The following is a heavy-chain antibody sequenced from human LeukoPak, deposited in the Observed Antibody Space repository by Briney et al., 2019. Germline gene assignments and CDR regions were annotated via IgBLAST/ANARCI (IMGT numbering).Heavy chain of an antibody. CDR2: INPHSGGT. Sequence: ASVKVSCKASGYTFTGYYVHWVRQAPGQGLEWMGWINPHSGGTNYAQKFQGRVTMTRDTSISTGYMELSSLRSDDTAVYYCARDLLMYYDGSGGSTWGQGTLVTVSS. CDR1: GYTFTGYY. V-gene: IGHV1-2*02. CDR3: ARDLLMYYDGSGGST. J-gene: IGHJ5*02. D-gene: IGHD3-10*01.